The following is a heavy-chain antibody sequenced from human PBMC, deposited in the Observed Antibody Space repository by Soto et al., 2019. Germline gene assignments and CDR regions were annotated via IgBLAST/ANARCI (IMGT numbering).Heavy chain of an antibody. V-gene: IGHV4-59*08. CDR2: IYYSGST. D-gene: IGHD3-3*01. J-gene: IGHJ5*02. CDR1: GGSISSYY. Sequence: SETLSLTCTVSGGSISSYYWSWIRQPPGKGLEWIGYIYYSGSTNYNPSLKSRVTISVDTSKNQFSLKLSSVTAADTAVYYCARLGDVTEWRLDPWGQGSLVTVS. CDR3: ARLGDVTEWRLDP.